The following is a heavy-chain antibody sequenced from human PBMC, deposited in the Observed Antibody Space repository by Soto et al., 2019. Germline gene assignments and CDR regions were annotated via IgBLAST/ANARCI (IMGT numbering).Heavy chain of an antibody. CDR2: IIPILGIA. CDR3: ASDYPAALTSYYMDV. D-gene: IGHD4-17*01. CDR1: GGTFSSYT. J-gene: IGHJ6*03. Sequence: QVQLVQSGAEVKKPGSSVKVSCKASGGTFSSYTISWVRQAPGQGLEWMGRIIPILGIANYAQKLQGRVTITADKSTSTAYMELSSLRSEDTAVYYCASDYPAALTSYYMDVWGKGTTVTVSS. V-gene: IGHV1-69*02.